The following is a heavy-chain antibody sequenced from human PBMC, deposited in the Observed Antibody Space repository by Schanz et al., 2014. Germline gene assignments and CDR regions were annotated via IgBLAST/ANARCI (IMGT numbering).Heavy chain of an antibody. J-gene: IGHJ4*02. Sequence: QVQLVESGGCVVQPGGSLRLSCAASGFSFMSYGMHWVRQAPGKGLEWVANMNQDGSVKNYVDSVKGRFTISRDNSRNTLFLQMNSLRTEDTAVYHCAKERDTSGWNHGDYWGQGTLVTVSS. CDR2: MNQDGSVK. V-gene: IGHV3-30*02. D-gene: IGHD6-19*01. CDR1: GFSFMSYG. CDR3: AKERDTSGWNHGDY.